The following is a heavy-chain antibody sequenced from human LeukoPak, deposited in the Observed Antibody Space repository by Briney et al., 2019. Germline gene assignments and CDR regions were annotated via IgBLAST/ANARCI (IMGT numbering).Heavy chain of an antibody. Sequence: GGSLRLSCAASGFTVSTNYMSWVRQAPGKGLEWVSVIYSGDNTYYADSVKGRFTISRDNSKNTVYLQMNSLRADDTAVYYCARDRVTKQAPPGYWGQGTLVTVSS. CDR1: GFTVSTNY. CDR2: IYSGDNT. J-gene: IGHJ4*02. CDR3: ARDRVTKQAPPGY. D-gene: IGHD2-8*01. V-gene: IGHV3-66*01.